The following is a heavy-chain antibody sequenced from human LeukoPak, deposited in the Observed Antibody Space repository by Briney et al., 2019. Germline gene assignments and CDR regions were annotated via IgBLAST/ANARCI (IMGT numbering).Heavy chain of an antibody. D-gene: IGHD6-6*01. CDR2: INHSGST. V-gene: IGHV4-34*01. CDR3: ARGRSIVARKYFQH. Sequence: SETLSLTCAVYGGSFSGYYWSWIRQPPGKGLEWIGEINHSGSTNYNPSLKSRVTISVDTSKNQFSLKLSSVTAADTAVYYCARGRSIVARKYFQHWGQGTLVTVSS. J-gene: IGHJ1*01. CDR1: GGSFSGYY.